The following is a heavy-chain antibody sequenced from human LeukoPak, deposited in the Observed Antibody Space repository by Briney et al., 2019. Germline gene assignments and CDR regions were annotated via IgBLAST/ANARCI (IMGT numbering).Heavy chain of an antibody. CDR1: GGSISSYY. D-gene: IGHD6-13*01. CDR2: IYYSGST. CDR3: ATGIVAAGSDY. Sequence: SETLSLTCTVSGGSISSYYWSWIRQPPGKGLEWIGYIYYSGSTNYNPSLKSRVTISVDTSKNQFSLKLSSVTAADTAVYYCATGIVAAGSDYWGQGTLVTVSS. V-gene: IGHV4-59*01. J-gene: IGHJ4*02.